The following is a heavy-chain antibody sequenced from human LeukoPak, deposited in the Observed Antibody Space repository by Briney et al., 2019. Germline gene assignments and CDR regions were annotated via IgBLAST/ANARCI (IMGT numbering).Heavy chain of an antibody. J-gene: IGHJ4*02. V-gene: IGHV3-53*04. D-gene: IGHD1-26*01. Sequence: GRSLRLSCAVSGLTVSSNYMSWVRQAPGKGLEWVSVIYSGGTTYYAGSVKGRFTISRHNSKNTLYLQMNSLRAEDTAVYYCARAPEVNYYPGPLDYWGQGTLVTVSS. CDR2: IYSGGTT. CDR3: ARAPEVNYYPGPLDY. CDR1: GLTVSSNY.